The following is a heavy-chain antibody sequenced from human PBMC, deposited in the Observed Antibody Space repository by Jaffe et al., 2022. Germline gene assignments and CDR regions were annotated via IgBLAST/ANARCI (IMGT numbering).Heavy chain of an antibody. J-gene: IGHJ6*03. V-gene: IGHV1-2*02. Sequence: QVQLVQSGAEVKKPGASVKVSCKASGYTFTGYYMHWVRQAPGQGLEWMGWINPNSGGTNYAQKFQGRVTMTRDTSISTAYMELSRLRSDDTAVYYCAREGVVRGYYYYYYMDVWGKGTTVTVSS. CDR1: GYTFTGYY. D-gene: IGHD3-10*01. CDR2: INPNSGGT. CDR3: AREGVVRGYYYYYYMDV.